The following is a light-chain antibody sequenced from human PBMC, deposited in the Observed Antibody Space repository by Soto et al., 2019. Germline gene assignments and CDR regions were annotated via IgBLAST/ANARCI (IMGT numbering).Light chain of an antibody. CDR2: DAS. V-gene: IGKV1-5*01. Sequence: DIQMTQSPASLSASVGDRVTITCRTSQPISEYLNWYQQKPGKAPSLLIYDASILESGVPSRFSGSGSGTEFTLTISSLQPDDFVAYYCQHYSSYSSTFGQGTKVDIK. CDR3: QHYSSYSST. CDR1: QPISEY. J-gene: IGKJ1*01.